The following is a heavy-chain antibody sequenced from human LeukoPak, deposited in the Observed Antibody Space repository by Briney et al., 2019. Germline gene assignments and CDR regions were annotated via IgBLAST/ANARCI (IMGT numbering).Heavy chain of an antibody. CDR3: ARVGLYSSSSGSYYPFDF. V-gene: IGHV1-2*02. J-gene: IGHJ4*02. D-gene: IGHD3-10*01. Sequence: ASVKVSCKASGYTFTGYYMHWVRQAPGQGLEWMGWINPNSGATNYAQKFQGRVTMTRDTSISTAYMELSRLTSDDTAVYYCARVGLYSSSSGSYYPFDFWGQGTLVTVSS. CDR2: INPNSGAT. CDR1: GYTFTGYY.